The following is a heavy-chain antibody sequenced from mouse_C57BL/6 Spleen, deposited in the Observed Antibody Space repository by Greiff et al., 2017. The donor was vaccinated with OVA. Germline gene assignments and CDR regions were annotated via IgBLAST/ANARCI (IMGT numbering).Heavy chain of an antibody. D-gene: IGHD2-5*01. V-gene: IGHV14-4*01. CDR2: IDPENGDT. CDR3: TAVFYSNLDY. Sequence: VQLKQSGAELVRPGASVKLSCTASGFNIKDDYMHWVKQRPEQGLEWIGWIDPENGDTEYASKFQGKATITADTSSNTAYLQLSSLTSEDTAVYYCTAVFYSNLDYWGQGTTLTVSS. CDR1: GFNIKDDY. J-gene: IGHJ2*01.